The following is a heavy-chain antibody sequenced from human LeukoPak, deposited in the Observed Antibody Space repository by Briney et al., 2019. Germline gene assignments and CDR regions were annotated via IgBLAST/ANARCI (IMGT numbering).Heavy chain of an antibody. CDR1: GFTFSSYW. Sequence: GGPLRLSCAASGFTFSSYWMSWVRQAPGKGLEWVANIKQDGSEKYYVDSVKGRFTISRDNAKNSLYLQMNSLRAEDTAVYYCARDLGRSRSSPLGYWGQGTLVTVSS. V-gene: IGHV3-7*01. CDR2: IKQDGSEK. J-gene: IGHJ4*02. CDR3: ARDLGRSRSSPLGY. D-gene: IGHD6-13*01.